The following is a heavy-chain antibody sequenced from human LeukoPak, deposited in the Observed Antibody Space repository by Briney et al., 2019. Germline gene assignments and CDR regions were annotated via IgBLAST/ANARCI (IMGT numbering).Heavy chain of an antibody. CDR3: ARDTGSGYDYFSYYFDY. CDR1: GFTVSSNY. Sequence: GGSLRLSCAASGFTVSSNYMSWVRQAPGKGLEWVSVIYSGGSTYYADSVKGRFTISRDNSKNTLYLQMNSLRAEDTAVYYCARDTGSGYDYFSYYFDYWGQGTLVTVSS. J-gene: IGHJ4*02. D-gene: IGHD5-12*01. CDR2: IYSGGST. V-gene: IGHV3-53*01.